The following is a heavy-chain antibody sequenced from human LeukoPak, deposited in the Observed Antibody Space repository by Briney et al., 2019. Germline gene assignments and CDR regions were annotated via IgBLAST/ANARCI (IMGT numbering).Heavy chain of an antibody. J-gene: IGHJ4*02. Sequence: PGGSLRLSCVASGFTFSSYAMHWVRQAPGKGLEYVSAISSNGDNTYYANSVKGRFTISRDNSKNTLYLQMASLRGEDTAVYYCARAPREGFSGSYHDYWGQGTLVTVSS. V-gene: IGHV3-64*01. CDR3: ARAPREGFSGSYHDY. CDR2: ISSNGDNT. D-gene: IGHD1-26*01. CDR1: GFTFSSYA.